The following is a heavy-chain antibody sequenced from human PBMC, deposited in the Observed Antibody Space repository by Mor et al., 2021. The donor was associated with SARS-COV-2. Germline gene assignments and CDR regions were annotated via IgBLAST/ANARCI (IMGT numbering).Heavy chain of an antibody. CDR3: VTGRGFTTSSSPLDF. J-gene: IGHJ4*02. CDR2: IINDGGTT. D-gene: IGHD1-26*01. V-gene: IGHV3-74*01. Sequence: IINDGGTTTYADSVKGRFTISSDSDRNMLFLQMNNLTVEDTAIYYCVTGRGFTTSSSPLDFWGRGTLVTVSS.